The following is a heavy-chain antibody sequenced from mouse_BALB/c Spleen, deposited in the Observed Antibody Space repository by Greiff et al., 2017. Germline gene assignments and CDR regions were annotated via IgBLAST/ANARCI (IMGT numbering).Heavy chain of an antibody. J-gene: IGHJ1*01. CDR1: GFTFSSYA. Sequence: EVQLVESGGGLVKPGGSLKLSCAASGFTFSSYAMSWVRQTPEKRLEWVATISSGGSYTYYPDSVKGRFTISRDNAKNTLYLQMSSLRSEDTAMYYCARGYDVWYFDVWGAGTTVTVSS. CDR3: ARGYDVWYFDV. CDR2: ISSGGSYT. V-gene: IGHV5-9-3*01. D-gene: IGHD2-10*02.